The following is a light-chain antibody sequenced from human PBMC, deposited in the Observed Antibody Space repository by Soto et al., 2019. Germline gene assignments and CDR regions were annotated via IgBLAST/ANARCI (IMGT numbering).Light chain of an antibody. CDR2: DAS. Sequence: EIVMTQSPATLSVSPGERATLSCRASQSVSNNLAWYQQKPVQSPRLLIYDASTRATGIPARFSGSGSGTDFTLTISSLQSEDFAVYYCQQYNNWPPLTFGGGTKVEIK. CDR1: QSVSNN. CDR3: QQYNNWPPLT. V-gene: IGKV3-15*01. J-gene: IGKJ4*01.